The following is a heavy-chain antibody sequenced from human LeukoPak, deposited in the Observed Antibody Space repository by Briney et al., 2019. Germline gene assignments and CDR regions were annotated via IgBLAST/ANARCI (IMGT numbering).Heavy chain of an antibody. CDR3: ARQYSYGDAFDI. V-gene: IGHV4-30-2*01. CDR1: GGSISSGGYS. J-gene: IGHJ3*02. D-gene: IGHD5-18*01. Sequence: SQTLSLTCAVSGGSISSGGYSWSWIRQPPGKGLEWIGYIYHSGSTYYNPSLKSRVTISVDRSENQFSLKLSSVTAADTAVYYCARQYSYGDAFDIWGQGTMVTVSS. CDR2: IYHSGST.